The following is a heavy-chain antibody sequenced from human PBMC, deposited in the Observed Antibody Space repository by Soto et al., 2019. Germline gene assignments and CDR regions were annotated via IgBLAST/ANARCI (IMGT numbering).Heavy chain of an antibody. Sequence: LRLSCAASGFTFSNHPMSWVRQAPGKGLEWVSAISDDGSSTYYADSVKGWFTISGDNSKNTLYVQMNSLRPEDTAVYYCAKFPRDTGSSFGDWSQGTQVTVSS. CDR3: AKFPRDTGSSFGD. J-gene: IGHJ4*02. CDR1: GFTFSNHP. D-gene: IGHD1-26*01. CDR2: ISDDGSST. V-gene: IGHV3-23*01.